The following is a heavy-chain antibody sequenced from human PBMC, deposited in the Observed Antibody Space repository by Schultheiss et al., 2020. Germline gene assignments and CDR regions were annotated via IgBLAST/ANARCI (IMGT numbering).Heavy chain of an antibody. V-gene: IGHV3-23*01. D-gene: IGHD6-19*01. J-gene: IGHJ4*02. Sequence: GESLKISCAASGFTFSNAWMSWVRQAPGKGLEWVSAISGSGGSTYYADSVKGRFTISRDNSKNTLYLQMNSLRAEDTAVYYCAKDTSWVAGTWFDYWGQGTLVTVSS. CDR2: ISGSGGST. CDR3: AKDTSWVAGTWFDY. CDR1: GFTFSNAW.